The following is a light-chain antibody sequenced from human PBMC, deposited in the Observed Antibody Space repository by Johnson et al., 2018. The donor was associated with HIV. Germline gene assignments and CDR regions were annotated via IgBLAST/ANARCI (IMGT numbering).Light chain of an antibody. V-gene: IGLV1-51*01. J-gene: IGLJ1*01. Sequence: QAVLTQPPSVSAAPGQKVTISCSGRSSNIGNNYVSWYQQLPGTAPKLLIYDNNKRPSGIPDRFSASKSGTSATLGITGPQTGDEADYYCGTWDSSLSAYVFGTGTKVTVL. CDR3: GTWDSSLSAYV. CDR1: SSNIGNNY. CDR2: DNN.